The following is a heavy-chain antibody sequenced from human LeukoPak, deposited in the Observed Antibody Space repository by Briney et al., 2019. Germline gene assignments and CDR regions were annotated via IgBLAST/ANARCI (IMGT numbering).Heavy chain of an antibody. CDR3: ARRNGRVASSGWSFDH. V-gene: IGHV5-51*01. CDR1: GYSFFSYW. Sequence: KNGGSLKISGKGSGYSFFSYWMGGAGQMPGEGLDGMGIIFPGESDTRYSPSGQGQVTISADKAITTAYLQWSRLRGSDSDIYYCARRNGRVASSGWSFDHWGQGPRVRVPP. J-gene: IGHJ4*02. CDR2: IFPGESDT. D-gene: IGHD2-15*01.